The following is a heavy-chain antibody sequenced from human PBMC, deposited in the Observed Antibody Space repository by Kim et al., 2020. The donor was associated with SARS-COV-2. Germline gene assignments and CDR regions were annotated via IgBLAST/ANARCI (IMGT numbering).Heavy chain of an antibody. V-gene: IGHV1-18*01. CDR2: ISAYNGNT. CDR3: ARGSWYYSSSLYYFDY. Sequence: ASVKVSCKASGYTFTSYGISWVRQAPGQGLEWMGWISAYNGNTNYAQKLQGRVTMTTDTSTSTAYMELRSLRSDDTAVYYCARGSWYYSSSLYYFDYWGQGTLVTVSS. CDR1: GYTFTSYG. J-gene: IGHJ4*02. D-gene: IGHD6-13*01.